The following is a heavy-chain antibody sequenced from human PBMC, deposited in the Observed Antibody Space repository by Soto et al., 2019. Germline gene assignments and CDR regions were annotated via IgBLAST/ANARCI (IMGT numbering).Heavy chain of an antibody. D-gene: IGHD1-26*01. CDR2: ISWNSGSI. V-gene: IGHV3-9*01. CDR1: GFTFDDYA. Sequence: EVQLVESGGGLVQPGRSLRLSCAASGFTFDDYAMHWVRQAPGKGLEWVSGISWNSGSIGYADSVKGRFTISRDNAKNSLYLQMNSLRAEDTALYYCAKDLEWELLRGGMDVWGQGTTVTVSS. J-gene: IGHJ6*02. CDR3: AKDLEWELLRGGMDV.